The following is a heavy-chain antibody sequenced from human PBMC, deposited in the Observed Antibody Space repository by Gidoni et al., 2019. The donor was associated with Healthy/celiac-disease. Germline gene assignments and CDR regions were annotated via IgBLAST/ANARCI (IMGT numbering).Heavy chain of an antibody. CDR2: ISGSGGST. D-gene: IGHD2-15*01. CDR1: GFPLSRSA. V-gene: IGHV3-23*01. CDR3: AKGLGGGSLTRGAVVD. Sequence: EVQLLASGGGSVQPGGSLRLSCAASGFPLSRSAMSWVRQAPGKGLEWVAAISGSGGSTNYADSVKGRFTISRDNYKNTLYLQRNSLRAEDTAGDYCAKGLGGGSLTRGAVVDWGQGTLVTVSS. J-gene: IGHJ4*02.